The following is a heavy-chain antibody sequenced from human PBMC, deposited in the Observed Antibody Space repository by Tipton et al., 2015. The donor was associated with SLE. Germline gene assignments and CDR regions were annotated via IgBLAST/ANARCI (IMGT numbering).Heavy chain of an antibody. CDR2: IYYSGST. Sequence: TLSLTCTVSGGSISGYYWSWIRQPPGKGLEWIGYIYYSGSTNYNPSLKSRVTISVDTSKNQFSLKLSSVTAADTAVYYCASWSPERTSGWSRFDYWGQGTLVTVSS. V-gene: IGHV4-59*01. D-gene: IGHD6-19*01. J-gene: IGHJ4*02. CDR1: GGSISGYY. CDR3: ASWSPERTSGWSRFDY.